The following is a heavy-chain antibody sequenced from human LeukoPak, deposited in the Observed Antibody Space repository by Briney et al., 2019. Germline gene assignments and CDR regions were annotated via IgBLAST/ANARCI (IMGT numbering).Heavy chain of an antibody. Sequence: SETLSLTCTVSGGSINYYYWMWIRQPPGKGLEWIGYIYYSGGTHYNPSLKSRVTMLVDTSKNQFSLKLTAVTAADTAVYYCARGIKSAVSSWVFDYWGQGTLVTVSS. CDR1: GGSINYYY. CDR3: ARGIKSAVSSWVFDY. D-gene: IGHD6-13*01. CDR2: IYYSGGT. V-gene: IGHV4-59*01. J-gene: IGHJ4*02.